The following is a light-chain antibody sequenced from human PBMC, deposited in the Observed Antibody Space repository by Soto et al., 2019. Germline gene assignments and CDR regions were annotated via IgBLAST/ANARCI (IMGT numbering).Light chain of an antibody. V-gene: IGKV1-12*01. CDR2: AAS. CDR3: LQDYNYPRT. Sequence: DIQLTQSPSSVSASVEDRVTITCRASEDITSWLAWYQQKPGKAPKLLIYAASSLQSGVPSRFSGSGSGTDFTLTISSLQPEDFATYYCLQDYNYPRTFGQGTKVDIK. J-gene: IGKJ1*01. CDR1: EDITSW.